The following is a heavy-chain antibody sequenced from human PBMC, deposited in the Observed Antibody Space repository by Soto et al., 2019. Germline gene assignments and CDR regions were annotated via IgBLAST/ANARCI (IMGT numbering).Heavy chain of an antibody. CDR1: GLTFSDSY. V-gene: IGHV3-11*01. Sequence: QVQLVESGGGLVKPGGSLRLSCAASGLTFSDSYWNWIRHAPGKGLEWLAYISSSGSSIFYAGSVKGRFTISRDNAKNSLYLHMSSLRAEDTAMYYCARVRFGEWGYAMDVWGQGTTVTVSS. CDR3: ARVRFGEWGYAMDV. CDR2: ISSSGSSI. D-gene: IGHD3-10*01. J-gene: IGHJ6*02.